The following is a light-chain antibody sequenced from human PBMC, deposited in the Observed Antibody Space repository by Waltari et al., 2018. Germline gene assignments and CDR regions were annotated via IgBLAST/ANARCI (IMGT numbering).Light chain of an antibody. CDR3: MQSRLWPWT. V-gene: IGKV2-30*01. Sequence: DVVLAQSPLSLPVTLGQPASISCRSSQSLVYTDGNTYLNWFQQRPGQSPRRLISYVSNSGVPDRFSGSGSVTDFTLEISRVEAEDVGVYYCMQSRLWPWTLGQGTTVEIK. J-gene: IGKJ1*01. CDR2: YVS. CDR1: QSLVYTDGNTY.